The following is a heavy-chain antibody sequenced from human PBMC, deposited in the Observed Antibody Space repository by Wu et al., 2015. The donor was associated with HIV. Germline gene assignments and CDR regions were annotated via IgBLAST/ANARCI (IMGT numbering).Heavy chain of an antibody. J-gene: IGHJ5*02. CDR1: GYNFASYG. Sequence: QVRLFQSPDEVKKPGASVRVSCQASGYNFASYGINWVRQTPGQGLEWMGGTTPMFGTTNYAQKFQGRVTITSDVYTSTVYMELSSLRSEDTAIYYCAREIEDPAIMVRAGFDPWGQGTLVTVSS. CDR2: TTPMFGTT. D-gene: IGHD3-10*01. CDR3: AREIEDPAIMVRAGFDP. V-gene: IGHV1-69*13.